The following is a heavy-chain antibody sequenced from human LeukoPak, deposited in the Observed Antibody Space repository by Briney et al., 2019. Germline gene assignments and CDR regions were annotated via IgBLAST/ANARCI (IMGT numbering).Heavy chain of an antibody. D-gene: IGHD3-10*01. J-gene: IGHJ6*04. CDR3: ARDPTMVRGVIWDYYYGMDV. CDR2: IIPIFGTA. CDR1: GGTFSSYA. V-gene: IGHV1-69*06. Sequence: ASVKVSCKASGGTFSSYAISWVRQAPGQGLEWMGGIIPIFGTANYAQKFQGRVTITADKSTSTAYMELSSLRSEDTAVYYCARDPTMVRGVIWDYYYGMDVWGKGTTVTVSS.